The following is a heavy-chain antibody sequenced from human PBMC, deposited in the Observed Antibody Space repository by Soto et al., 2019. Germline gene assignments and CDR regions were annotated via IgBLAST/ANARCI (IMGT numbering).Heavy chain of an antibody. Sequence: SETLSLTCTVSGGSISSYYWSWIRQPPGKGLEWIGYIYYSGSTNYNPSLKSRVTISVDTSKNQFSLKLSSVTAADTAVYYCARLTNWFDPWGQGTLVTVSS. J-gene: IGHJ5*02. V-gene: IGHV4-59*08. CDR3: ARLTNWFDP. CDR1: GGSISSYY. CDR2: IYYSGST.